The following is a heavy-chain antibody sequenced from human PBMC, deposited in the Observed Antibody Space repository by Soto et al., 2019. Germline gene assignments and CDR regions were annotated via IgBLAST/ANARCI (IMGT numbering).Heavy chain of an antibody. CDR2: ISWNSGSI. CDR3: AKAVTIFGVVTPNWFDP. J-gene: IGHJ5*02. V-gene: IGHV3-9*01. D-gene: IGHD3-3*01. Sequence: GGSLRLSCAASGFTFDDYAMHWVRQAPGKGLERVSGISWNSGSIGFADSVKGRFTISRDNAKNSLYLQMISLRAEDTALYYCAKAVTIFGVVTPNWFDPWGQGTLVTV. CDR1: GFTFDDYA.